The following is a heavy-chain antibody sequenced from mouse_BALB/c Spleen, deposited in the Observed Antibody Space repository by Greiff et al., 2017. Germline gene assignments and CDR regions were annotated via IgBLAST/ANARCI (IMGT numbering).Heavy chain of an antibody. CDR3: TRGDSGDY. J-gene: IGHJ2*01. V-gene: IGHV1S81*02. D-gene: IGHD3-1*01. CDR2: INPSNGGT. CDR1: GYTFTSYY. Sequence: VQLVESGAELVKPGASVKLSCKASGYTFTSYYMYWVKQRPGQGLEWIGEINPSNGGTNFNEKFKSKATLTVDKSSSTAYMQLSSLTSEDSAVYYCTRGDSGDYWGQGTTLTVSS.